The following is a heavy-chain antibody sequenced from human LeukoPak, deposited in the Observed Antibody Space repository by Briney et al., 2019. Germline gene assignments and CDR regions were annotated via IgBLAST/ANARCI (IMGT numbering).Heavy chain of an antibody. CDR3: ARTYDILTGYTPDTYYYYYYMDV. V-gene: IGHV1-69*13. CDR2: IIPIFGTA. D-gene: IGHD3-9*01. CDR1: GGTFSSYA. J-gene: IGHJ6*03. Sequence: GASVKVSCKASGGTFSSYAISWVRQAPGQGLEWMGGIIPIFGTANYAQKFQGRVTITADESTSTAYMELSSLRSEDTAVYYCARTYDILTGYTPDTYYYYYYMDVWGKGTTVTVS.